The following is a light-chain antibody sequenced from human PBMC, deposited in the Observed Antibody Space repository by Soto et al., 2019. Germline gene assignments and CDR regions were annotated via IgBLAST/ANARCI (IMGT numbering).Light chain of an antibody. CDR2: EVS. J-gene: IGLJ2*01. CDR3: SSYGGSNNNVV. V-gene: IGLV2-8*01. Sequence: QSVLTQPPSASGSPGRSVTISCTGTSSDVGGYNFVSWYQQHPGKAPKLMIYEVSKRPSGVPDRFSGSKSGNTASLTVSGLQAGDEADYYCSSYGGSNNNVVFGGGTQLTVL. CDR1: SSDVGGYNF.